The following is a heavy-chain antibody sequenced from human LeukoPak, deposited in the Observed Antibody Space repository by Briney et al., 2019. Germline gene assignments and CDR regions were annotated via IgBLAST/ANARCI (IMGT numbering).Heavy chain of an antibody. J-gene: IGHJ6*03. Sequence: GSLRLSYAASGFTFSSYSMNWVRQAPGKGLEWVSYISSSSSTIYYADSVKGRFTISRDNAKNSLYLQMNSLRAEDTAVYYCASWGYYYYYMDVWGKGTTVTVSS. D-gene: IGHD3-16*01. CDR2: ISSSSSTI. V-gene: IGHV3-48*04. CDR1: GFTFSSYS. CDR3: ASWGYYYYYMDV.